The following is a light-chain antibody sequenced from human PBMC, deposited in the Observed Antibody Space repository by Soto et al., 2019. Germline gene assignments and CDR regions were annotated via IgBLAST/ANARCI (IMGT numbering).Light chain of an antibody. J-gene: IGKJ1*01. CDR2: KVS. CDR1: QSLVHSDGNTY. Sequence: DVVMTQSPLSLPVTLGQPASLSCRSSQSLVHSDGNTYLNWFQQRPGQSPRRLIYKVSNRDSGVPDRFSGSGSGTDFTLKISRVEAEDVGVYYCMQGTQWPWTFGQGTKVELK. CDR3: MQGTQWPWT. V-gene: IGKV2-30*02.